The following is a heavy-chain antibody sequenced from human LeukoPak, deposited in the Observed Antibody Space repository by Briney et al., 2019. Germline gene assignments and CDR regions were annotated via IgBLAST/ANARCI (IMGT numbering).Heavy chain of an antibody. CDR2: ISGSGGST. D-gene: IGHD3-22*01. CDR3: AKDARISSGYSVIGYYGMDV. Sequence: PGGSLRLSCAASGFTFSSYAMSWVCQAPGKGLEWVSAISGSGGSTYYADSVKGRFTISRDNSKNTLYLQMNSLRAEDTAVYYCAKDARISSGYSVIGYYGMDVWGQGTTVTVSS. V-gene: IGHV3-23*01. J-gene: IGHJ6*02. CDR1: GFTFSSYA.